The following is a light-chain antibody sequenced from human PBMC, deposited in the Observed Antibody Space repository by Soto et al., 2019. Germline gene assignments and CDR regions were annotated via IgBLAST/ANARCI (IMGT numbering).Light chain of an antibody. CDR1: QSISNR. CDR2: DAS. CDR3: QQYGGVWT. J-gene: IGKJ1*01. V-gene: IGKV1-5*01. Sequence: DIQMTQSPSTLSASVGDRVTITCRASQSISNRLAWYQQKPGKAPKVLIYDASSLESGVPSRFSGSGSETEFILTISSLQPDDFATYHCQQYGGVWTFGQGTKVEIK.